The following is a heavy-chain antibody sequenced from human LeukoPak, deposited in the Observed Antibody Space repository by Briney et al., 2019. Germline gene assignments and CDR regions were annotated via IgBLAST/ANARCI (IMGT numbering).Heavy chain of an antibody. CDR2: IYYSGSA. CDR1: GGSITSYY. CDR3: ARATKRQLLGAFDI. V-gene: IGHV4-59*01. D-gene: IGHD1-1*01. J-gene: IGHJ3*02. Sequence: QPSETLSLTCTVSGGSITSYYWSWIRQPPGKGLEWIGYIYYSGSANYNPSLKSRVTISVDTSKNQFSLKLSSVTAADTAVYYCARATKRQLLGAFDIWGQGTMVTVSS.